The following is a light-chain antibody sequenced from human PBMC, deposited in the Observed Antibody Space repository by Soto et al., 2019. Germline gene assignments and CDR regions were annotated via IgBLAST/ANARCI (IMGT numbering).Light chain of an antibody. V-gene: IGLV1-47*01. CDR1: SSNIGSNY. Sequence: QLVLTQPPSASGTPGQRVTISCSGSSSNIGSNYVYWYQQLPGTAPKVFIYRNDQRPSGVPDRFSGSKSGTSASLAISGLRSEDEADYYCAAWDDSLSGHVVFGGGTKVTVL. J-gene: IGLJ2*01. CDR3: AAWDDSLSGHVV. CDR2: RND.